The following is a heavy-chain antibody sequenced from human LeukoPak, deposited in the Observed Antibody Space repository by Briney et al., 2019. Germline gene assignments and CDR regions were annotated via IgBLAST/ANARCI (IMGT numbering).Heavy chain of an antibody. CDR1: GGSISSYY. J-gene: IGHJ4*02. CDR2: IYYSGST. Sequence: KPSETLSLTCTVSGGSISSYYWSWIRQPPGKGLEWIGYIYYSGSTNYNPSLKSRVTISVDTSKNQFSLKLSSVTAADTAVYYCARNLPDEKSFDYWGQGTLVTVSS. V-gene: IGHV4-59*01. CDR3: ARNLPDEKSFDY.